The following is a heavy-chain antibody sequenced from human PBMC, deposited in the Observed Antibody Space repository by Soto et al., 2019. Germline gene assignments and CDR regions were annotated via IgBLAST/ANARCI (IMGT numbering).Heavy chain of an antibody. CDR1: GGSISRFH. Sequence: SETLSLTCTVYGGSISRFHWSWIRQAPGKGLEWIGHIHYSWSTKYNPSLESRVTMSVDTSKSQVSLKLTSVTAADTAVYYCATQNNGYETPFDYWGQGALVTVSS. CDR2: IHYSWST. V-gene: IGHV4-59*08. D-gene: IGHD5-12*01. CDR3: ATQNNGYETPFDY. J-gene: IGHJ4*02.